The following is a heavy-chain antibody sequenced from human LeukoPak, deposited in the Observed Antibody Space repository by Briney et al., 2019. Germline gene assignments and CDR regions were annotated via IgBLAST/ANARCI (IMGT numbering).Heavy chain of an antibody. J-gene: IGHJ5*02. CDR1: GGSISSYY. CDR2: IYYSGST. V-gene: IGHV4-30-4*01. Sequence: SETLSLTCTVSGGSISSYYWSWIRQPPGKGLEWIGYIYYSGSTYYNPSLKSRVTISVDTSKNQFSLKLSSVTAADTAVYYCARDRRLRYHWFDTWGQGTLVTVSS. D-gene: IGHD3-9*01. CDR3: ARDRRLRYHWFDT.